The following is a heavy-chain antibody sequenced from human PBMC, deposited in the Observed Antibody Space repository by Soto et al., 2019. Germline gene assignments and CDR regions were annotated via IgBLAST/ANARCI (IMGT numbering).Heavy chain of an antibody. J-gene: IGHJ5*02. D-gene: IGHD3-3*01. Sequence: SDTLSLTCAASSDTMCSSNWSSWLRKPPGKGLEWIGSLYHSGSTDYNPSLKSRVTISVDTSKNQFSLKLSSVTAADTAVYYCARHLDHITIFGVVIQTNNWFDPWGQGTLVTVSS. CDR1: SDTMCSSNWS. CDR2: LYHSGST. V-gene: IGHV4-39*01. CDR3: ARHLDHITIFGVVIQTNNWFDP.